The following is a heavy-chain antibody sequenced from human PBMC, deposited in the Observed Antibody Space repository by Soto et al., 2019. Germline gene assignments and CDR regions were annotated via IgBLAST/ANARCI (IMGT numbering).Heavy chain of an antibody. CDR3: AKEGARWLENWFDP. CDR1: GFTFSSYG. D-gene: IGHD6-19*01. V-gene: IGHV3-30*18. J-gene: IGHJ5*02. Sequence: QVQLVESGGGVVQPGRSLRLSCAASGFTFSSYGMHWVRQAPGKGLEWVAVISYDGSNKYYADSVKGRFTISRDNSKNTLYLQMNSLRAEDTAVYYCAKEGARWLENWFDPWGEGTLVTVSS. CDR2: ISYDGSNK.